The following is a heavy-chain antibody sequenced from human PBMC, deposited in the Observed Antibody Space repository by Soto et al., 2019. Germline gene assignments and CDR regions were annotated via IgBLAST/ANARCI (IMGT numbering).Heavy chain of an antibody. CDR2: ISSSSSYI. J-gene: IGHJ3*02. CDR1: GFTFSSYS. V-gene: IGHV3-21*01. CDR3: ARDRYYDFWSGSADAFDI. D-gene: IGHD3-3*01. Sequence: PGGSLRLSCAASGFTFSSYSMNWVRQAPGKGLEWVSSISSSSSYIYYADSVKGRFTISRDSAKNSLYLQMNSLRAEDTAVYYCARDRYYDFWSGSADAFDIWGQGTMVTVSS.